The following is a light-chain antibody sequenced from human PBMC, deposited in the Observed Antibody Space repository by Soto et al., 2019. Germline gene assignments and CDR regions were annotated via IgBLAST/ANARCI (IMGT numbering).Light chain of an antibody. CDR2: AAS. Sequence: IQLTQSRSSLSASVGDRVTITCRASQGIRSALGWYQQKPGKVPKLLIYAASTLQSGVPSRFSGSGSGTDFTLTISSLQPEDFATYYCLLDFSYFWAFGQGTKVDIK. CDR3: LLDFSYFWA. V-gene: IGKV1-6*01. CDR1: QGIRSA. J-gene: IGKJ1*01.